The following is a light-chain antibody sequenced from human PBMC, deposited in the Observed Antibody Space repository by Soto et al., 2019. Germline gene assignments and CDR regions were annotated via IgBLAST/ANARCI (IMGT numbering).Light chain of an antibody. Sequence: LTXPASVSGSPGQSITISCTGTSSDIGAYNYVSWYQQYPGKAPKLMIYGVTNRPSGVSNRFSGSKTGNTASLTISGLQAEDEADYYCFSHRSGDSHVFGTGTKVTVL. CDR1: SSDIGAYNY. CDR3: FSHRSGDSHV. V-gene: IGLV2-14*01. CDR2: GVT. J-gene: IGLJ1*01.